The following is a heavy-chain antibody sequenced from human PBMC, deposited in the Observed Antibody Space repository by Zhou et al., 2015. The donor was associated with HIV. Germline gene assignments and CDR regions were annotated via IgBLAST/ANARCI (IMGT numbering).Heavy chain of an antibody. D-gene: IGHD2-15*01. CDR1: GGTFSSYA. CDR2: IIPIFGTA. V-gene: IGHV1-69*01. Sequence: QVQLVQSGAEVKKPGSSVKVSCKASGGTFSSYAISWVRQAPGQGLEWMGGIIPIFGTANYAQKFQGRVTITADESTSTAYMELSSLRSEDTAVYYCARDDCSGGSCYFPGGFDPWGQGTLVTVSS. CDR3: ARDDCSGGSCYFPGGFDP. J-gene: IGHJ5*02.